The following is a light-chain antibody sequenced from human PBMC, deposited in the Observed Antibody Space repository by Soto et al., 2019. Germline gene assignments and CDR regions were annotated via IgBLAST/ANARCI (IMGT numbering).Light chain of an antibody. CDR1: SSDVGGYNY. CDR3: NSYTSSRTYV. V-gene: IGLV2-14*03. CDR2: DVA. J-gene: IGLJ1*01. Sequence: QSALTQPASVSGSPGQSITISCTGTSSDVGGYNYVSWYQHHPGKAPKLMIYDVANRPSGVSNRFSGSKSGNTASLTISGLQAEDEADYYCNSYTSSRTYVFGTGTKVTVL.